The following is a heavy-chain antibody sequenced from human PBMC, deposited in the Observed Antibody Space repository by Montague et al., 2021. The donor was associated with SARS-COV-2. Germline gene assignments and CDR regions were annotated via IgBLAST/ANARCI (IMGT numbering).Heavy chain of an antibody. D-gene: IGHD6-13*01. V-gene: IGHV3-9*01. CDR2: VDWGSGTF. J-gene: IGHJ4*02. Sequence: SLRLSCAASGFTFSDYAMHWVRQAPGEGLEWVAGVDWGSGTFSYADSVRGRFTISRDNGKNTLYLQMDSLKVEDTALYYCAKDPSGSDWYDFDYWGQGTLVTVSS. CDR1: GFTFSDYA. CDR3: AKDPSGSDWYDFDY.